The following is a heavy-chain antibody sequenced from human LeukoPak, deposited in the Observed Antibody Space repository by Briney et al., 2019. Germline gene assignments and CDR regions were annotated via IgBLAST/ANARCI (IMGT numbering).Heavy chain of an antibody. CDR1: GFTFSSYW. D-gene: IGHD3-10*01. V-gene: IGHV3-7*01. CDR2: IKQGGSEK. J-gene: IGHJ4*02. CDR3: ARLVREVTNFES. Sequence: GGSLRLSCAPSGFTFSSYWMSGVRQAPGKGLEWVANIKQGGSEKYYADSVKGRFTISRDDAKNSLYLQMNSLTAEDTAVYYCARLVREVTNFESWGQGTLVTVSS.